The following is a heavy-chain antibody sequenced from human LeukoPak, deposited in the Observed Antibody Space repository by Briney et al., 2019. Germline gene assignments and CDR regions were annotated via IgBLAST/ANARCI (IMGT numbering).Heavy chain of an antibody. CDR3: ASARSGYYLYNWFDP. CDR1: GGTFSSYA. Sequence: ASVKVSCKASGGTFSSYAISWVRQAPGQGLAWMGGIIPIFGTANYAQKFQGRVTITADESTSTAYMELSSLRSEDTAVYYCASARSGYYLYNWFDPWGQGTLVTVSS. D-gene: IGHD3-3*01. J-gene: IGHJ5*02. V-gene: IGHV1-69*13. CDR2: IIPIFGTA.